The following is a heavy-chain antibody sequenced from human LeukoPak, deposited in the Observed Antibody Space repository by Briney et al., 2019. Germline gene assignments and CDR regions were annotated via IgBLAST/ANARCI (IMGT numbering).Heavy chain of an antibody. Sequence: GGSLRLSCVASGFTFSSYAMSWVRQAPGKGLEWVSVISGSGGSTDYADSVKGRFTISRDNSKNTLYLQMNSLRAEDTAVYYCAAGSAWYRLDYWGQGTLVTVSS. CDR1: GFTFSSYA. CDR3: AAGSAWYRLDY. CDR2: ISGSGGST. D-gene: IGHD6-19*01. J-gene: IGHJ4*02. V-gene: IGHV3-23*01.